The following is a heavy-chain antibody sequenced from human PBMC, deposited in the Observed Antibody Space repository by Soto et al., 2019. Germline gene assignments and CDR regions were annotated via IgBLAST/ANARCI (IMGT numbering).Heavy chain of an antibody. D-gene: IGHD3-16*01. J-gene: IGHJ4*02. V-gene: IGHV3-30*02. CDR1: GFTFSDYG. CDR2: IWPDGGNK. CDR3: VPDGDANSGFGKDY. Sequence: GGSLRLSCAASGFTFSDYGMHWVRQAPGKGLQWVAFIWPDGGNKYYAESVKGRFTISRDNSKNSVYLQMNNVRDEDTAVYYCVPDGDANSGFGKDYWGQGTLVTVSS.